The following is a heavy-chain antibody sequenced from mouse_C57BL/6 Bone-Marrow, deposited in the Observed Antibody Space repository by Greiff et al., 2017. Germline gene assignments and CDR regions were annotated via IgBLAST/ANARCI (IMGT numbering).Heavy chain of an antibody. CDR3: ARVTTVVHFDY. CDR1: GFSLTSYG. J-gene: IGHJ2*01. V-gene: IGHV2-2*01. CDR2: IWGGGST. Sequence: VKLMESGPGLVQPSQSLSITCTVSGFSLTSYGVHWVRQSPGKGLEWLGVIWGGGSTDYNAAFISRLSISKDNAKSQVFFKMNSLQADDTAIYYCARVTTVVHFDYWGQGTTLTVSS. D-gene: IGHD1-1*01.